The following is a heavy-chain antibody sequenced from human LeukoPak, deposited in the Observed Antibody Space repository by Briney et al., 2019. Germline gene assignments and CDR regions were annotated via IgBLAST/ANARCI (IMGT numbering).Heavy chain of an antibody. Sequence: ASVKVSCKASGGTFSRHVISWVRQATGQGLEWMGWMNPNSGNTGYAQKFQGRVTMTRNTSISTAYMELSSLRSEDTAVYYCARGQTNYFDYWGQGTLVTVSS. CDR3: ARGQTNYFDY. D-gene: IGHD1-1*01. CDR1: GGTFSRHV. CDR2: MNPNSGNT. V-gene: IGHV1-8*01. J-gene: IGHJ4*02.